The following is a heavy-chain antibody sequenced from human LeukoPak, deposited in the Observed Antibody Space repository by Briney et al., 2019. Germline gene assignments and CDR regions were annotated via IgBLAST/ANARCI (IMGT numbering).Heavy chain of an antibody. D-gene: IGHD2-21*02. V-gene: IGHV4-59*01. J-gene: IGHJ2*01. CDR1: GGSISSYY. Sequence: SETLSLTCTVSGGSISSYYWSWIRQPPGKGLEWIGYIYYSGSTNYNPSLKSRVTISVDTSKNQFSLKLSSVTAADTAVYYCARGQTASRYFDLWGRGTLVTVSS. CDR3: ARGQTASRYFDL. CDR2: IYYSGST.